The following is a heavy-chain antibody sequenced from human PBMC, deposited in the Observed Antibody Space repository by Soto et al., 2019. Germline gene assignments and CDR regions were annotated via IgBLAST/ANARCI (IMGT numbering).Heavy chain of an antibody. D-gene: IGHD3-16*01. CDR2: IYPSGST. CDR3: DRDWGHNWFDP. J-gene: IGHJ5*02. Sequence: QLQLQESGSGLVKPSQTLSLTCAVSGDSISSGGYSWSWIRQPPGKGLEWIGYIYPSGSTFYNPSLKSRVTLSVDRSKNQLSLKLSSVTAADTAVYYCDRDWGHNWFDPWGQGTLVTVSS. CDR1: GDSISSGGYS. V-gene: IGHV4-30-2*01.